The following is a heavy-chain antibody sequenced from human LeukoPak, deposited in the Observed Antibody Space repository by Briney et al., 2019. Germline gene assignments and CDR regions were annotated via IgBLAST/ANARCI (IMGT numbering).Heavy chain of an antibody. J-gene: IGHJ4*02. CDR1: GGSISSYY. V-gene: IGHV4-59*01. Sequence: PSETLSLTCTVPGGSISSYYWSWIRQPPGKGLEWIGYIYYSGSTNYNPSLKSRVTMSVDTSKNQFSLKLSSVTAADTAVYYCARARRQTYYFDYWGQGTLVTVSS. CDR2: IYYSGST. CDR3: ARARRQTYYFDY.